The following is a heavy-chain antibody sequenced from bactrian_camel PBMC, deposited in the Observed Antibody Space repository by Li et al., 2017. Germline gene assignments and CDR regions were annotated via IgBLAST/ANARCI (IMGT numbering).Heavy chain of an antibody. CDR1: GFTFSSYA. CDR3: AKNRLSERVYHGLHSSLRALNYEYNY. D-gene: IGHD5*01. Sequence: VQLVESGGGSVQAGESLRLSCAASGFTFSSYAMSWVRQAPGKGLDWVSTITRVGIPRYVDSVKGRFTVSRDNAKNTVYLQLNSLKTEDTAMYYCAKNRLSERVYHGLHSSLRALNYEYNYWGQGTQVTVS. CDR2: ITRVGIP. V-gene: IGHV3S40*01. J-gene: IGHJ4*01.